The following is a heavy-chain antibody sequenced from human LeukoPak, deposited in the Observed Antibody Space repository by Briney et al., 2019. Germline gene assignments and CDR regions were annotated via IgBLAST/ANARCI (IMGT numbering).Heavy chain of an antibody. Sequence: SETLSLTCGVYGGSFSGYYWSWIRQPPGKGLEWIGEINHSGSTNYNPSLKSRVTISGDTSKNRFSLKLSSVTAADTGVYYCARGKTRYGDYVAWHYWGRGTLVTVSS. D-gene: IGHD4-17*01. V-gene: IGHV4-34*01. J-gene: IGHJ4*02. CDR3: ARGKTRYGDYVAWHY. CDR1: GGSFSGYY. CDR2: INHSGST.